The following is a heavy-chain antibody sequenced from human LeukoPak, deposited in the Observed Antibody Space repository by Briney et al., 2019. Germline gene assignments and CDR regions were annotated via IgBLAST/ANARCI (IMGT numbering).Heavy chain of an antibody. CDR2: VSTSPTTV. J-gene: IGHJ6*02. CDR3: ARDHLWGMDV. D-gene: IGHD2-21*01. CDR1: GFTFSNYW. V-gene: IGHV3-48*02. Sequence: GGSLRLSCAASGFTFSNYWMIWVRQAPGKGLEWISYVSTSPTTVYYADSVKGRFTISRDNAKNSLFLQMNSLRDDDTAVYYCARDHLWGMDVWGQGTAVTVSS.